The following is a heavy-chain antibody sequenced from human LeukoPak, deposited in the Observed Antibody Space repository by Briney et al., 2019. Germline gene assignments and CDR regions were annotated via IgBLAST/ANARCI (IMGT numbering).Heavy chain of an antibody. CDR3: ARGLYDNYYYGMDV. V-gene: IGHV4-34*01. CDR2: INHSGST. CDR1: GGSFSGYY. D-gene: IGHD3-9*01. J-gene: IGHJ6*02. Sequence: SETLSLTCAVYGGSFSGYYWSWIRQPPGKGLEWIGEINHSGSTNYNPSLKSRVTISVGTSKNQFSLKLSSVTAADTAVYYCARGLYDNYYYGMDVWGQGTTVTVSS.